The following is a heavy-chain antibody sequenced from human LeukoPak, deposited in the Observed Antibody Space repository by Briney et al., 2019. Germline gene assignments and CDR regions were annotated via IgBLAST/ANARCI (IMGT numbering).Heavy chain of an antibody. CDR1: GFTFSTYW. CDR3: ARDLSGRDDY. J-gene: IGHJ4*02. Sequence: EPGGSLRLSCAASGFTFSTYWFLWVRQAPGEGLIWVSRINEDGSTINYADSVRGRFAISRDNAKNTMYLEMNSLRAEDTAVYYCARDLSGRDDYWGQGTLVTVSS. V-gene: IGHV3-74*01. CDR2: INEDGSTI. D-gene: IGHD7-27*01.